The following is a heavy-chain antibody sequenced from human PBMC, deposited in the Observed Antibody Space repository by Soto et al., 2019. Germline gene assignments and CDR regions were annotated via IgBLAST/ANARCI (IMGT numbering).Heavy chain of an antibody. D-gene: IGHD2-21*01. Sequence: GASLNVSCKTSLYMFTNYYLHWVRQAPGQGLEWMGWIDPNTVDTNYAQKFQAWVTMTRDTSISTAYMELRRLRSDDTDVYYCATAPDHSPLGPWGQGTLVTVSS. J-gene: IGHJ5*02. V-gene: IGHV1-2*04. CDR1: LYMFTNYY. CDR2: IDPNTVDT. CDR3: ATAPDHSPLGP.